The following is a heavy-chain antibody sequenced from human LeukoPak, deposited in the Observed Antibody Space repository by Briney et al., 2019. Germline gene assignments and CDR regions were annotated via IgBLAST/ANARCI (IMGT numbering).Heavy chain of an antibody. V-gene: IGHV3-23*01. CDR3: ARERTTMIVVVHDAFDI. Sequence: GGSLRLSCAASGFTFSSYAMSWVRQAPGKGLEWVSAISGSGGSTYYADSVKGRFTISRDNSKNTLYLQMNSLRAEDTAVYYCARERTTMIVVVHDAFDIWGQGTMVTVSS. D-gene: IGHD3-22*01. J-gene: IGHJ3*02. CDR1: GFTFSSYA. CDR2: ISGSGGST.